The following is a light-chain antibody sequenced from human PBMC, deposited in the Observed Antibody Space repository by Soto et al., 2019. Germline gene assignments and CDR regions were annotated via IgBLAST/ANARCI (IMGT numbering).Light chain of an antibody. Sequence: EIGMTQSPATLSVSPWERATLSCRASQSIRNNLIWYQQKSGQAPRLLIYGASTRATGIPARFSGSGSGTEFTLTISSLQSEDFAVYYCQQRSNWPPLTFGGGTKVDIK. J-gene: IGKJ4*01. CDR1: QSIRNN. CDR2: GAS. CDR3: QQRSNWPPLT. V-gene: IGKV3-15*01.